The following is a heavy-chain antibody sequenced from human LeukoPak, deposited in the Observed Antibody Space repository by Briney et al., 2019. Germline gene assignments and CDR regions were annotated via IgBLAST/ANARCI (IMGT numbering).Heavy chain of an antibody. J-gene: IGHJ5*02. Sequence: GGSLRLSCAASGFSFSAYSFNWIRQTPGKGLEWLSYISTSSNTIYYADTVKGRFTISRDNAKNSLFLQMNSLRVEDTAVYYCARVRRYFDTSGYQVFWFDPWGQGTRVTVSS. V-gene: IGHV3-48*01. CDR1: GFSFSAYS. D-gene: IGHD3-22*01. CDR2: ISTSSNTI. CDR3: ARVRRYFDTSGYQVFWFDP.